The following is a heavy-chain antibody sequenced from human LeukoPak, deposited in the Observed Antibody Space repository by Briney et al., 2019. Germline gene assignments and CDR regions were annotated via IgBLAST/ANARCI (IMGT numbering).Heavy chain of an antibody. CDR3: ARVLCSSTSRYQFDS. J-gene: IGHJ4*02. Sequence: GGSLRLSCAASGFTFSDYYMSWIRQAPGKGLEWVSYIRSSRSYTDYADSVKGRFTISRDNAKNSLYLQMNSLRSEDTAVYYCARVLCSSTSRYQFDSWGQGTLVTVSS. V-gene: IGHV3-11*06. D-gene: IGHD2-2*01. CDR2: IRSSRSYT. CDR1: GFTFSDYY.